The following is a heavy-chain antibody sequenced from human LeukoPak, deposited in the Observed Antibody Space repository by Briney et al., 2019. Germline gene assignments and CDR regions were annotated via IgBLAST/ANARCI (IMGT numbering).Heavy chain of an antibody. CDR2: ISYDGSNK. V-gene: IGHV3-30*18. Sequence: GGSLRLSCAASGFTFSSYGMHWVRQAPGKGLEWVAVISYDGSNKYYADSVKGRFTISRDNTKNSLYLQMNSLRAEDTALYYCAKASYYYDSSGPDYWGQGTLVTVSS. D-gene: IGHD3-22*01. J-gene: IGHJ4*02. CDR1: GFTFSSYG. CDR3: AKASYYYDSSGPDY.